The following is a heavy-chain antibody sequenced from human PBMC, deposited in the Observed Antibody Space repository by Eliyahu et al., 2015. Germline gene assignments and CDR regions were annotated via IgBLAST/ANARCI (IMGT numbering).Heavy chain of an antibody. CDR1: GGTFSSYT. Sequence: QVQLVQSGAEVKKPGSSVRVSCKASGGTFSSYTIDWVRQAPGQGLEWMGGIIPMFGTGNYAQKFQGRVTITADESTSTAYMELSSLRSEDTAVYYCARGPETNRGYYYNYWGQGSLVTVSS. D-gene: IGHD3-22*01. CDR3: ARGPETNRGYYYNY. CDR2: IIPMFGTG. J-gene: IGHJ4*02. V-gene: IGHV1-69*01.